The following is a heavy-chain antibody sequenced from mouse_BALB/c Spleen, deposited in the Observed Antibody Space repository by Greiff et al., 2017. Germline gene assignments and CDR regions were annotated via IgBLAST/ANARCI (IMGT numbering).Heavy chain of an antibody. CDR1: GFTFSSYG. Sequence: EVQVVESGGGLVQPGGSLKLSCAASGFTFSSYGLSWVRQTPAKGLELVATLNSNGGSTYYPDSVKGRFTISRDNAKNPLYLQMSSLKSEDTAMYDCARGSDGYPHHLDDRGQGTTLTVAS. V-gene: IGHV5-6-3*01. CDR3: ARGSDGYPHHLDD. D-gene: IGHD2-3*01. CDR2: LNSNGGST. J-gene: IGHJ2*01.